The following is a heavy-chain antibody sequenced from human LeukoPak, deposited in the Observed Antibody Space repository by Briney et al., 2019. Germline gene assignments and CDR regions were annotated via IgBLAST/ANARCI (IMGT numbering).Heavy chain of an antibody. J-gene: IGHJ4*02. V-gene: IGHV4-30-2*01. CDR1: GGSISSDDYS. Sequence: PSQTLSLTCAVSGGSISSDDYSWSWIRQPPGRGLEWIGYIYHTGSTYYTPSLKSRVTISVDRSKNQFSLKLTSVTAADTAVYYCARVSGSGTYPFDYWGQGILVTVSS. D-gene: IGHD3-10*01. CDR2: IYHTGST. CDR3: ARVSGSGTYPFDY.